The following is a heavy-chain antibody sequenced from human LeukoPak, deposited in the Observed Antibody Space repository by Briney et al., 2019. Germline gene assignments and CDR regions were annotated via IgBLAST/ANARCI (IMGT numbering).Heavy chain of an antibody. J-gene: IGHJ4*02. CDR3: ARVFSYYDSSGYYPGRD. CDR1: GGSISSSSYY. D-gene: IGHD3-22*01. Sequence: SSETLSLTCTVSGGSISSSSYYWGGIRQPPGKGLEWIGSIYYSGSTYYNPSLKSRVTISVDTSKNQFSLKLSSVTAADTAVYYCARVFSYYDSSGYYPGRDWGQGTLVTVSS. V-gene: IGHV4-39*07. CDR2: IYYSGST.